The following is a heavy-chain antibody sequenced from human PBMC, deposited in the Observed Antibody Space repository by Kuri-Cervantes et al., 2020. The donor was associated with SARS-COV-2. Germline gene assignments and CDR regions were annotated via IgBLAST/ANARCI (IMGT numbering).Heavy chain of an antibody. CDR1: GFTFRNAW. V-gene: IGHV3-66*03. J-gene: IGHJ4*02. CDR3: VRDGDHWNFDY. Sequence: GESLKISCAASGFTFRNAWMNWVRQAPGKGLEWVSVIYSCGSTYYADSVKGRFTLSRDNAKNMLFLQMNSLRAEDTAVYYCVRDGDHWNFDYWGQGTLVTVSS. D-gene: IGHD1-1*01. CDR2: IYSCGST.